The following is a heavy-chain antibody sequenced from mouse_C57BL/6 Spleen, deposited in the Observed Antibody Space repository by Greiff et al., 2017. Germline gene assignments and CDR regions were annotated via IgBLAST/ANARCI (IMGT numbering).Heavy chain of an antibody. D-gene: IGHD4-1*01. CDR2: INPGSGGT. J-gene: IGHJ1*03. Sequence: QVQLQQSGAELVRPGTSVKVSCKASGYAFTNYLIEWVKQRPGQGLEWIGVINPGSGGTNYNEQFKGKATLTADKSSSTAYMQLSSLKSEDSAVYFCARRGTGYWYFAVWGTGTTVTVSS. CDR1: GYAFTNYL. V-gene: IGHV1-54*01. CDR3: ARRGTGYWYFAV.